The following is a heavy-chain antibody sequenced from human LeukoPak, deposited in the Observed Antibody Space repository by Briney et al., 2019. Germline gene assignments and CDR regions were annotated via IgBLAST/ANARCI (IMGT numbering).Heavy chain of an antibody. CDR3: ARGRSAGSYPKLYYFDY. Sequence: PGGSLRLSCAASGFTVSSNYMSWVRQAPGKGLERVSVIYSGGSTYYADSVKGRFTISRDNSKNTLYLQMNSLRAEDTAVYYCARGRSAGSYPKLYYFDYWGQGTLVTVSS. CDR2: IYSGGST. CDR1: GFTVSSNY. D-gene: IGHD3-10*01. V-gene: IGHV3-66*01. J-gene: IGHJ4*02.